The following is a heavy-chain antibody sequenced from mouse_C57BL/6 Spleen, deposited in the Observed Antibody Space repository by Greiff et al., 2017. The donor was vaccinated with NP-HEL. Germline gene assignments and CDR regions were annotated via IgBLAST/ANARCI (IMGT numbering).Heavy chain of an antibody. V-gene: IGHV1-39*01. D-gene: IGHD2-5*01. J-gene: IGHJ3*01. CDR3: ARERNYSNSWFAY. CDR1: GYSFTDYN. Sequence: EVKLVESGPELVKPGASVKISCKASGYSFTDYNMNWVKQSNGKSLEWIGVINPNYGTTSYNQKFKGKATLTVDQSSSTAYMQLNSLTSEDSAVYYCARERNYSNSWFAYWGQGTLVTVSA. CDR2: INPNYGTT.